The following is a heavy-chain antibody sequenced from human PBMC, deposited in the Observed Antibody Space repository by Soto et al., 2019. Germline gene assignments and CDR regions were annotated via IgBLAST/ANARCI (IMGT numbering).Heavy chain of an antibody. V-gene: IGHV1-24*01. D-gene: IGHD2-8*01. CDR1: GYTLTELS. J-gene: IGHJ6*03. CDR3: ATVSCTNGVCPNYYYYYMDV. Sequence: ASVKVSCKVSGYTLTELSMHWVRQAPGKGLEWMGGFDPEDGETIYAQKFQGRVTMTEDTSTDTAYMELSSLRSEDTAVYYCATVSCTNGVCPNYYYYYMDVWGKGTTVTVSS. CDR2: FDPEDGET.